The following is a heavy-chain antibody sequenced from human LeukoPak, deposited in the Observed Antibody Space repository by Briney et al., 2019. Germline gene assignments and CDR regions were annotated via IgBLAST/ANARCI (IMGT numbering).Heavy chain of an antibody. V-gene: IGHV3-30-3*01. CDR1: GFTFSSYA. Sequence: GRSLRLSCAASGFTFSSYAMHWVRQAPGKGLEWVAVISYDGSNKYYADSVKGRFTISSDNSKNTLYLQMNSLRAEDTAVYYCARGGGLGVVVRTAKTFDIWGQGTMVTVSS. J-gene: IGHJ3*02. D-gene: IGHD3-22*01. CDR3: ARGGGLGVVVRTAKTFDI. CDR2: ISYDGSNK.